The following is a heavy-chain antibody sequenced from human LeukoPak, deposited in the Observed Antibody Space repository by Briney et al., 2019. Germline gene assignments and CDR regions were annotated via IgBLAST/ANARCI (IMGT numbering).Heavy chain of an antibody. CDR1: GSMFDDYA. J-gene: IGHJ4*02. D-gene: IGHD5-24*01. CDR2: ISGDAVSS. Sequence: PGGSLRLSCAASGSMFDDYAMHWVRQVPGRGLEWVSLISGDAVSSLYADSVRGRFTISRDNNNNSLSLQMHSLTSEDTAFYYCAREQFSHTSNFFDNWGRGILITVSS. V-gene: IGHV3-43*02. CDR3: AREQFSHTSNFFDN.